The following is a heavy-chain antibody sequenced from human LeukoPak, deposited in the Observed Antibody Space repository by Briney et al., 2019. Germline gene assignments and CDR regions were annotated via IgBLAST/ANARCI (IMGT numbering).Heavy chain of an antibody. D-gene: IGHD1-20*01. Sequence: GGSLRLSCAASGFTFSNYWMSWVRQAPGKGLEWVANIKQDGSERYYVDSVKGRLTISRDNAKNSLYLQMNSLRAEDTAVYYCARVAGAITGTFFDYWGQGTLVTVSS. CDR1: GFTFSNYW. CDR2: IKQDGSER. V-gene: IGHV3-7*01. J-gene: IGHJ4*02. CDR3: ARVAGAITGTFFDY.